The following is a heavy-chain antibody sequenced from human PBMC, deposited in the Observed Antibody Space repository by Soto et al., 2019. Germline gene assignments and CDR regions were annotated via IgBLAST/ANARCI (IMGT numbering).Heavy chain of an antibody. D-gene: IGHD4-17*01. CDR3: ARDYGDYEHAFDI. Sequence: SETLSLTCTVSGGSISSYYWSWIRQPPGKGLEWIGYIYYSGSTNYSPSLKSRVTISVDTSKNQFSLKLSSVTAADTAVYYCARDYGDYEHAFDIWGQGTMVTVSS. V-gene: IGHV4-59*08. CDR1: GGSISSYY. CDR2: IYYSGST. J-gene: IGHJ3*02.